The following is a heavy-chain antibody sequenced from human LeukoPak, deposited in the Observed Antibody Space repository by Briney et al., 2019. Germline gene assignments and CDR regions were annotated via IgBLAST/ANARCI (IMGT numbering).Heavy chain of an antibody. CDR1: GYTFTGYY. CDR2: INPSGGST. Sequence: AASVKVSCKASGYTFTGYYMHWVRQAPGQGLEWMGIINPSGGSTSYAQKFQGRVTMTRDTSTSTVYMELSSLRSEDTAVYYCARDLGLYYDSSGYPIDYWGQGTLVTVSS. D-gene: IGHD3-22*01. CDR3: ARDLGLYYDSSGYPIDY. J-gene: IGHJ4*02. V-gene: IGHV1-46*01.